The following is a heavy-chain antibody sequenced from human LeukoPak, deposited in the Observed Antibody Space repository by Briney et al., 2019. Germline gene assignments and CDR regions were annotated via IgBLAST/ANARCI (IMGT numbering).Heavy chain of an antibody. Sequence: SETLSLTCSVSGDSISGFYWNWIRQSPEKGLEWIAVTHYSGTTNYNPSLKSRVTISIDTPRQQFFLKLSSVTAADTAVYYCVLAPNSNWFDYWGRGTRVTVSS. J-gene: IGHJ4*02. D-gene: IGHD1-1*01. CDR2: THYSGTT. V-gene: IGHV4-59*12. CDR1: GDSISGFY. CDR3: VLAPNSNWFDY.